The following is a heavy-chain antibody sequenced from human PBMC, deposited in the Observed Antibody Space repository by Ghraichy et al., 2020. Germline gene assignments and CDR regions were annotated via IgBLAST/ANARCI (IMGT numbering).Heavy chain of an antibody. CDR1: GYTFTSYD. CDR3: ARYCSSTICYDSGFDP. Sequence: ASVKVSCKVSGYTFTSYDINWVRQATGQGLEWMGWMNPNSGNTGYAQKFQGRVTMTRNTSISTAYMELSSLRSEDTTVYYCARYCSSTICYDSGFDPWAQGTLVTVTS. CDR2: MNPNSGNT. V-gene: IGHV1-8*01. D-gene: IGHD2-2*01. J-gene: IGHJ5*02.